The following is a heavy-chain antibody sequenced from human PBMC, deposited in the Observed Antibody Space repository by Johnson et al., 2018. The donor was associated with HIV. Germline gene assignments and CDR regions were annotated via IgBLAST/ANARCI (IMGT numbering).Heavy chain of an antibody. CDR2: IRSKTYGGTT. D-gene: IGHD2-21*02. J-gene: IGHJ3*02. CDR1: GFTFGNYA. V-gene: IGHV3-49*04. Sequence: VQLVESGGGLVQPGRSLRLSCKTSGFTFGNYAINWVRQAPGKGLEWICFIRSKTYGGTTKYAASVTGRFTISRDDSKNTLYLQMNRLRAEDTAVYYCAKDQHIVVVTADDAFDIWGQGTMVTVSS. CDR3: AKDQHIVVVTADDAFDI.